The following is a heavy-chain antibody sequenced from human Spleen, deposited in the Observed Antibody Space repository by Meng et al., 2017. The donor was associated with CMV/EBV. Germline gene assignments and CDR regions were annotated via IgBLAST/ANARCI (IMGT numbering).Heavy chain of an antibody. CDR2: ISSDGSTT. D-gene: IGHD3-22*01. CDR1: GFTFSTYW. V-gene: IGHV3-74*01. CDR3: AREGYYYDSGRYYHRTGGFDY. J-gene: IGHJ4*02. Sequence: GESLKISCAASGFTFSTYWMHWVRQAPGKGLVWVSRISSDGSTTTHADSVKGRFTISRDNAKNTLYLQMNSLRVEDTAVYYCAREGYYYDSGRYYHRTGGFDYWGQGTLVTVSS.